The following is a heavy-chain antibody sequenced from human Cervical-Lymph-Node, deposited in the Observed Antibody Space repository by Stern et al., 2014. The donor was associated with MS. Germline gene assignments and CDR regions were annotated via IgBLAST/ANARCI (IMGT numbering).Heavy chain of an antibody. Sequence: QVQLVESGGGVVQPGRSLRLSCAASGFTFSNYAMHWVRQAPGKGLEWGAVISDDGSIKLYAGSVEGRFTISRDNSKNTLYLQMNSLRPEDTAVYYCAREKDPGGAFDYWGQGTLVTVSS. J-gene: IGHJ4*02. V-gene: IGHV3-30*04. D-gene: IGHD2-15*01. CDR3: AREKDPGGAFDY. CDR2: ISDDGSIK. CDR1: GFTFSNYA.